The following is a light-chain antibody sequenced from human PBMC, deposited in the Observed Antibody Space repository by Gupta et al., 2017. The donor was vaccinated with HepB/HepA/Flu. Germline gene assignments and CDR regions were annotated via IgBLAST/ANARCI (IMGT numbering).Light chain of an antibody. CDR2: DAS. CDR1: QSVSSY. CDR3: QQRSNWPMCS. Sequence: EIVLTQSPATLSLSPGERATLSCRASQSVSSYLAWYQQKPGQAPRLLIYDASNRATGIPARFSGSGSGTDFTLTISSQEPEDFAVYDCQQRSNWPMCSFGQGTKLEIK. V-gene: IGKV3-11*01. J-gene: IGKJ2*04.